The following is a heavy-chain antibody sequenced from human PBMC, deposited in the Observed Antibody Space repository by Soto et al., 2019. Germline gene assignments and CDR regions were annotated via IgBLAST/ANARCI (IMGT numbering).Heavy chain of an antibody. CDR2: IYSNGHT. V-gene: IGHV3-53*01. Sequence: GGSLRLSCAASGFTVSSNYISWVRRAPGKGLEWVSVIYSNGHTYYADPVKGRFTVSRDTSKNTLYLQMHSLRAEDTGVYYCARDSAAGRGLDYWGQGTLVTVSS. CDR3: ARDSAAGRGLDY. CDR1: GFTVSSNY. D-gene: IGHD6-19*01. J-gene: IGHJ4*02.